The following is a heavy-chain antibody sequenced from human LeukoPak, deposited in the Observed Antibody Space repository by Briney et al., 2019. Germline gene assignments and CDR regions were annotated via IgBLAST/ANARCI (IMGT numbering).Heavy chain of an antibody. CDR2: ISYSSSYI. V-gene: IGHV3-21*01. J-gene: IGHJ4*02. D-gene: IGHD4-17*01. Sequence: PGGSLRLSCAASGFTFSSYAMSWVRQAPGKGLEWVSSISYSSSYIYYADSVKGRFTISRDNAKNSLYLQINSLRAEDTAVYYCARIAVTYTFDYWGQGTLVTVSS. CDR3: ARIAVTYTFDY. CDR1: GFTFSSYA.